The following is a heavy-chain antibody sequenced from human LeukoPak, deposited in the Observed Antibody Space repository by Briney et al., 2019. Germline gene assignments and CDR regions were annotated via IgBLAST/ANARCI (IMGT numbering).Heavy chain of an antibody. J-gene: IGHJ4*02. D-gene: IGHD3-16*02. CDR3: ARSHDHLWGNYPDY. V-gene: IGHV4-4*02. Sequence: SGTLSLTCAVSGGSISRSNWWSWVRQPPGKGLEWIGEIHHDGRINYNPSLKSRVTLSVDKSKNQFSLRPNSVTAADTAMYYCARSHDHLWGNYPDYWGQGTLVTVSS. CDR1: GGSISRSNW. CDR2: IHHDGRI.